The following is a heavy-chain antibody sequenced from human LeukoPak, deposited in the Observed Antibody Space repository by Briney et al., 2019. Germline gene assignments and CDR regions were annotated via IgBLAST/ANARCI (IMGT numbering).Heavy chain of an antibody. D-gene: IGHD5-24*01. CDR3: ARETEMANLDY. CDR2: IKQDGSEK. Sequence: GGSLRLSCTASGFTLGSHWMNWVRQAPGKGLEWVANIKQDGSEKYYVDSVKGRFTISRDNAKKSLYLQMNSLRAEDTAVYYCARETEMANLDYWGQGTLVTVSS. V-gene: IGHV3-7*04. CDR1: GFTLGSHW. J-gene: IGHJ4*02.